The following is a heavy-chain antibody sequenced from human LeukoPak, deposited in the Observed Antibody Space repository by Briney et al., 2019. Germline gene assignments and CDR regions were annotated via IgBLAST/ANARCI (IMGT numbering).Heavy chain of an antibody. V-gene: IGHV3-72*01. Sequence: GGSLRLSCAASGFTFSDHYMDWVRQAPGKGLEWVGRTRNKAKGYTTHYAASVRGRFTISRDDSKNSVYLQMNSLRAEDTAVYYCAKDGEVRGVIAFDYWGQGTLVTVSS. D-gene: IGHD3-10*01. J-gene: IGHJ4*02. CDR3: AKDGEVRGVIAFDY. CDR1: GFTFSDHY. CDR2: TRNKAKGYTT.